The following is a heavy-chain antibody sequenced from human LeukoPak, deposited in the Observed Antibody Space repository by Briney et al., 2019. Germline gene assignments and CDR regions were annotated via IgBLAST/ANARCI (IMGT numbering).Heavy chain of an antibody. D-gene: IGHD3-10*01. J-gene: IGHJ4*02. CDR1: GYTFTSYA. V-gene: IGHV7-4-1*02. CDR2: INTNTGNP. CDR3: ARDTGFSMVRGILF. Sequence: ASVKVSCKASGYTFTSYAMNWVRQAPGQGLEWMGWINTNTGNPTYAQGFTGRFVFSLDTSVSTAYLQISSLKAEDTAVYYCARDTGFSMVRGILFWGQGTLVTVSS.